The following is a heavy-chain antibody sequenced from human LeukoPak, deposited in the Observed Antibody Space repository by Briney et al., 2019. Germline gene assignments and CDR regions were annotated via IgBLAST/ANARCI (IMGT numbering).Heavy chain of an antibody. J-gene: IGHJ6*02. CDR3: NTAGFV. Sequence: GGSLRLSCQVSVVTVSNVWMGCGSQAPGKGLEWVGRIKSESDGGTIDYAAPVKGRVTISRDDSKKTVYLQMSSLTSEDTAVCYCNTAGFVWGQGTTVTVSS. CDR2: IKSESDGGTI. V-gene: IGHV3-15*01. CDR1: VVTVSNVW.